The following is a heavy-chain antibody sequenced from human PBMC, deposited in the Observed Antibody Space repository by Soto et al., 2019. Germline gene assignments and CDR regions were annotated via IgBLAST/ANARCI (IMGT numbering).Heavy chain of an antibody. CDR3: TRHAIIAKLQYGMDV. D-gene: IGHD2-21*01. J-gene: IGHJ6*02. Sequence: SETLSLTCTVSGGSVSGYYWSWIRQPPGKGLEWLGYIFYRGTTLYNPSVQSRVTISVDTSKNQFSLQLRSVTAADTAIYYCTRHAIIAKLQYGMDVWGQGTTVTVSS. CDR2: IFYRGTT. CDR1: GGSVSGYY. V-gene: IGHV4-59*02.